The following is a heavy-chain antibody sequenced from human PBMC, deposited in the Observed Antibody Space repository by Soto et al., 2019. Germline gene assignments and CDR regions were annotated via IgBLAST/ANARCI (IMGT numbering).Heavy chain of an antibody. CDR2: VSSTGST. CDR1: GASVTSAGYY. V-gene: IGHV4-61*08. CDR3: ARYCSNTNCYMLDY. J-gene: IGHJ4*02. D-gene: IGHD2-2*02. Sequence: QLQESGPGLVRPSATLSLICTVSGASVTSAGYYWSWIRQPPGKCLEWIGYVSSTGSTIYNSALKSRVTMSLDMPKNQFSLRLDSVTAADTAVYYCARYCSNTNCYMLDYWGQGTLVTASS.